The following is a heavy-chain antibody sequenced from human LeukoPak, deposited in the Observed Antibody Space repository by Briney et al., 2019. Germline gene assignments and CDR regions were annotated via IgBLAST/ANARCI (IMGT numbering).Heavy chain of an antibody. CDR3: AKQGIAVAGTSLFAFDY. Sequence: GGSLRLSCAASGFTFSSYGMHWVRQAPGKGLEWVAVIWYDGSNKYYADSVKGRFTISRDNSKNTLYLQMNGLRAEDTAVYYCAKQGIAVAGTSLFAFDYWGQGTLVTVSS. J-gene: IGHJ4*02. V-gene: IGHV3-33*06. CDR2: IWYDGSNK. CDR1: GFTFSSYG. D-gene: IGHD6-19*01.